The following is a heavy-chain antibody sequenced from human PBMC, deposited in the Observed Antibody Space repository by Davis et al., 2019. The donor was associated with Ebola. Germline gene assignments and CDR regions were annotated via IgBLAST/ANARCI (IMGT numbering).Heavy chain of an antibody. CDR1: GGTFSSYA. J-gene: IGHJ5*02. V-gene: IGHV1-69*06. CDR3: AREVRFRRDWFDP. Sequence: SVKVSCKASGGTFSSYAISWVRHAPGQGLEWMGGIIPIFGTANYAQKFQGRVTITADKSTSTAYMELSSLRSEDTAAYYCAREVRFRRDWFDPWGQGTLVTVSS. CDR2: IIPIFGTA. D-gene: IGHD3-10*01.